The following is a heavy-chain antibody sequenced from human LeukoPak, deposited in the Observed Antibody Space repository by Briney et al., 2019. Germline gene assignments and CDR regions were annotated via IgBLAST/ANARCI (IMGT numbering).Heavy chain of an antibody. D-gene: IGHD3-9*01. CDR3: ASSGYYYYGMDV. V-gene: IGHV5-51*01. CDR2: IYPGDSDT. J-gene: IGHJ6*02. CDR1: GYRFSSYW. Sequence: GGSLQTSFKGSGYRFSSYWIGWVRQMPGKGVEWMGIIYPGDSDTRYSPSFQGQVTISADKSISTAYLQWSSLKASDTAMYYCASSGYYYYGMDVWGQGTTVTVSS.